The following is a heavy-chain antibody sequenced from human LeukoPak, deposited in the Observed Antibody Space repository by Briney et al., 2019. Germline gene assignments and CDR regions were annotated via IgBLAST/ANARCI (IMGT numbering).Heavy chain of an antibody. D-gene: IGHD6-13*01. J-gene: IGHJ4*02. CDR1: GFTLSSCA. CDR3: AREIAATGVFDY. Sequence: PGGSLRLSCAASGFTLSSCAMSWVRQAPGKGLEWVSAISGSGGSTYYADSVKGRFTISRDNSKNTLYLQMNSLRAEDTAVYYCAREIAATGVFDYWGQGTLVTVSS. CDR2: ISGSGGST. V-gene: IGHV3-23*01.